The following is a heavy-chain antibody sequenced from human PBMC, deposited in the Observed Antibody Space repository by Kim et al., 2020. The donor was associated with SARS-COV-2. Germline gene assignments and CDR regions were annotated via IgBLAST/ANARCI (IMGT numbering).Heavy chain of an antibody. J-gene: IGHJ5*02. V-gene: IGHV4-39*07. Sequence: SETLSLTCTVSGGSISSSSYYWGWIRQPPGKGLEWIGSIYYSGSTYYNPSLKSRVTISVDTSKNQFSLKLSSVTAADTAVYYCARDSIVGATTVGGPFDPWGQGTLVTVSS. D-gene: IGHD1-26*01. CDR3: ARDSIVGATTVGGPFDP. CDR2: IYYSGST. CDR1: GGSISSSSYY.